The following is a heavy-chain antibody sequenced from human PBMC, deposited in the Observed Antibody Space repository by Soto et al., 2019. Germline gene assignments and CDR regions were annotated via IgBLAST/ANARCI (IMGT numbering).Heavy chain of an antibody. CDR3: AKDRRLSSHPSYYFDY. V-gene: IGHV3-23*01. CDR2: ISGSGGST. Sequence: EVQLLESGGGLVQPGGSLRLSCAASGFTFSSYAMSWVRQAPGKGLEWVSAISGSGGSTYYADSVKGRLTISRDNSKNTLYLQMNSLRAEDTAVYYCAKDRRLSSHPSYYFDYWGQVTLVTVSS. D-gene: IGHD2-2*01. J-gene: IGHJ4*02. CDR1: GFTFSSYA.